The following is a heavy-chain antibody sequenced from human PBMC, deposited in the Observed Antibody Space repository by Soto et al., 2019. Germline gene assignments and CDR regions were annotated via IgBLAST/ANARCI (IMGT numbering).Heavy chain of an antibody. CDR2: IYYSGTT. D-gene: IGHD6-19*01. CDR3: ARSISVAMDF. J-gene: IGHJ4*02. CDR1: GGSISSSSYH. V-gene: IGHV4-39*01. Sequence: ETLSLTCTVSGGSISSSSYHWGWIRQPPGKGLEWIGSIYYSGTTYYNPSLKSRVTISVDTSKNQFSLKLSSVTAAYTAVYYCARSISVAMDFWGQGTLVTVSS.